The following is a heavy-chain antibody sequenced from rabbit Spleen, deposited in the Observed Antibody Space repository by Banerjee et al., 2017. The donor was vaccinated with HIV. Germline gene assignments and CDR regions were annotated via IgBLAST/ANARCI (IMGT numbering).Heavy chain of an antibody. V-gene: IGHV1S45*01. CDR2: IYAGSSGST. J-gene: IGHJ4*01. CDR1: GFSFSSSYW. CDR3: ASAYSDVYFDL. Sequence: EESGGDLVKPEGSLTLTCTASGFSFSSSYWICWVRQAPGKGLEWIACIYAGSSGSTHYASWAKGRFTISITSSTTVPLQMTSLTAADTATYFCASAYSDVYFDLWGQGTLVTVS. D-gene: IGHD6-1*01.